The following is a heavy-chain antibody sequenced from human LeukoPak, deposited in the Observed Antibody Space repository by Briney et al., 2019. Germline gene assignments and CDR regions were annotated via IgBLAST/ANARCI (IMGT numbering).Heavy chain of an antibody. Sequence: EASVKVSCKVSGYTLTELSMHWVRQAPGKGLEWMGGFDPEDGETIYAQKFQGRVTMTEDTSTDTAYMELSSLRSEDTAVYYCATTDCSSTSCYQGVQGWFDPSGQGTLVTVSS. CDR3: ATTDCSSTSCYQGVQGWFDP. CDR2: FDPEDGET. CDR1: GYTLTELS. J-gene: IGHJ5*02. D-gene: IGHD2-2*01. V-gene: IGHV1-24*01.